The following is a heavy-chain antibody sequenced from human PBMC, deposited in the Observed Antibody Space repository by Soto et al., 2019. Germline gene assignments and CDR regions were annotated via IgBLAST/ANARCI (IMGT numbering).Heavy chain of an antibody. Sequence: GGSLRLSCAASGFTFSSYAMHWVRQAPGKGLEWVAVISYDGSNKYYADSVKGRFTISRDNSKNTLYLQMNSLRAEGTAVYYCARDYKSPRGVYYSYGMDVWGQGTTVTVSS. CDR1: GFTFSSYA. CDR3: ARDYKSPRGVYYSYGMDV. J-gene: IGHJ6*02. V-gene: IGHV3-30-3*01. D-gene: IGHD1-1*01. CDR2: ISYDGSNK.